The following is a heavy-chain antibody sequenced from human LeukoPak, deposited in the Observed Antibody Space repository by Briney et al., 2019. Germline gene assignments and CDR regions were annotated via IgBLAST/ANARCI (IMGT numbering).Heavy chain of an antibody. D-gene: IGHD3-22*01. V-gene: IGHV1-18*01. Sequence: ASVKVSCKASGYTFTSYGISWVRQAPGQGLEWMGWISAYNGNTNYAQKLQGRVTMTTDTSTSTAYMELRSLRSDDTAVYYCARLRYYDSSGLDAFDIWGQGTMVTVSS. CDR3: ARLRYYDSSGLDAFDI. CDR2: ISAYNGNT. J-gene: IGHJ3*02. CDR1: GYTFTSYG.